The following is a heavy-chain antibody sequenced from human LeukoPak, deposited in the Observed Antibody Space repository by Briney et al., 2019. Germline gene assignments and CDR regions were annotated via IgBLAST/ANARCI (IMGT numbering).Heavy chain of an antibody. Sequence: APVKVSCKASGYTFTSYGISWVRQAPGQGLEWMGVINPSGDGTNYPQRFQGRVTLTRDTSTSTVYMELTSLRSEDTAMYYCAKETPNTGWFDPWGQGTLVTVSS. CDR3: AKETPNTGWFDP. J-gene: IGHJ5*02. V-gene: IGHV1-46*01. CDR1: GYTFTSYG. D-gene: IGHD1-14*01. CDR2: INPSGDGT.